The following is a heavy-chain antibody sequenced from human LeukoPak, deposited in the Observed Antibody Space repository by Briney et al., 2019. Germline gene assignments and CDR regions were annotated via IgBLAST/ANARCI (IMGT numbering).Heavy chain of an antibody. V-gene: IGHV4-39*01. J-gene: IGHJ4*02. D-gene: IGHD2-15*01. CDR3: ARQAKAAVQYIDFDF. CDR1: GGSISSSNSH. Sequence: SETLSLTCTVSGGSISSSNSHWGWIRQPPGKGLEWIGTIYYSGSTYYNPSLKSRVTISVDTSKNQFSLNLSSVTATDTAVYYCARQAKAAVQYIDFDFWGQGTLVTVSS. CDR2: IYYSGST.